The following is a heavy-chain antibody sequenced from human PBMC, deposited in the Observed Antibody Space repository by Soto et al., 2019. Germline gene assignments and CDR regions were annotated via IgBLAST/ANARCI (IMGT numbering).Heavy chain of an antibody. D-gene: IGHD5-18*01. CDR2: ISSSSSTI. J-gene: IGHJ4*02. Sequence: VQLVESGGGLVQPGGSLRLSCAASGFTFSSYSMNWVRQAPGKGLEWVSYISSSSSTIYYADSVKGRFTISRDNAKNSLYLQMNSLRAEDTAVYYCARDSGYSYGPLDYWGQGTPVTVSS. CDR3: ARDSGYSYGPLDY. CDR1: GFTFSSYS. V-gene: IGHV3-48*01.